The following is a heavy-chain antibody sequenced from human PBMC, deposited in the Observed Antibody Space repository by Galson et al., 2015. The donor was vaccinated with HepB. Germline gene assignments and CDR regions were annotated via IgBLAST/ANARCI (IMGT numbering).Heavy chain of an antibody. Sequence: SVKVSCKASGGTFSSHAISWVRQAPGQGLEWMGGIIPIFGTANYAQKFQGRVTITADESTSTAYMELSSLRSEDTAVYYCARSDYDSSGYYYFDYWGQGTLVTVSS. CDR1: GGTFSSHA. CDR3: ARSDYDSSGYYYFDY. CDR2: IIPIFGTA. V-gene: IGHV1-69*13. J-gene: IGHJ4*02. D-gene: IGHD3-22*01.